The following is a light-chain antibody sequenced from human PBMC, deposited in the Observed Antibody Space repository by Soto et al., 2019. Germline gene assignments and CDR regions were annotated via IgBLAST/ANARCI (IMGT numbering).Light chain of an antibody. J-gene: IGKJ3*01. CDR1: QDIKTN. Sequence: DIQMTQSPSSLSASVGDRVTITCQASQDIKTNLNWFQQKSGKAPRLLVYDASNLETGVTSRVSGIGSGTEFTFTISSLQPEDAATYYCQQSDNFPFTLGPGTKVDI. V-gene: IGKV1-33*01. CDR2: DAS. CDR3: QQSDNFPFT.